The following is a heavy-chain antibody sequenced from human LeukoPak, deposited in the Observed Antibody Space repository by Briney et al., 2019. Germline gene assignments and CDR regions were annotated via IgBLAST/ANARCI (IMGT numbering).Heavy chain of an antibody. Sequence: SETLSLTCTVSGGSISSGGYYWSWIRQHPGKGLEWIGYIYYSGSTYYNPSLKSRVTISVDTSKNQFSLKLSSVTAADTAVYYCARDTYYYDSRDHRYFDYWGQGTLVTVSS. D-gene: IGHD3-22*01. CDR2: IYYSGST. CDR1: GGSISSGGYY. V-gene: IGHV4-31*03. CDR3: ARDTYYYDSRDHRYFDY. J-gene: IGHJ4*02.